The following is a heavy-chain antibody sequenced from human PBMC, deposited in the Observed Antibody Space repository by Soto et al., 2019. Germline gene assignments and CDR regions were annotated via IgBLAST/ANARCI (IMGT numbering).Heavy chain of an antibody. CDR1: GYTFTIYY. CDR2: IDPTHGST. D-gene: IGHD5-18*01. Sequence: ASVKVSCKAAGYTFTIYYMHWVRQAPGQGLEWMGVIDPTHGSTTYAQKFQGRVTLTRDTSIGTAYIEVNSLTSDGTAVYFCTRENIENSDGLYDAFDIWGQGTTVTVSS. CDR3: TRENIENSDGLYDAFDI. V-gene: IGHV1-2*02. J-gene: IGHJ3*02.